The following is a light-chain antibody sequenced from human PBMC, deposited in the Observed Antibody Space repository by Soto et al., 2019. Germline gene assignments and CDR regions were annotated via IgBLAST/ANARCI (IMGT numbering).Light chain of an antibody. V-gene: IGLV1-40*01. Sequence: QSVLTQPPSVSGAPGQRVTISCTGSTSNLGAGYDVHWYEQVPGTGPKLLIYANSYRPSGVPDRFSGSKSDTSASLAITGLQAEDEADYYCQSYDSSLGGSVFGTGTKLTVL. CDR1: TSNLGAGYD. J-gene: IGLJ1*01. CDR2: ANS. CDR3: QSYDSSLGGSV.